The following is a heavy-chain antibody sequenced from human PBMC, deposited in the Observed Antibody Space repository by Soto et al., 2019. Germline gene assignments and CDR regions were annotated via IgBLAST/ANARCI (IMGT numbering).Heavy chain of an antibody. V-gene: IGHV1-18*01. Sequence: QVQLVQSGAEVKKPGASVKVSCKASGYTFTSYGISWVRQAPGQGLEWMGWISAYNGNTNYAQKLQGRVTMTTDTFTSTHYMELRTLTSDDTCLYYCPIGCHDTDYWGQGTLVTVSP. CDR2: ISAYNGNT. J-gene: IGHJ4*02. D-gene: IGHD1-1*01. CDR3: PIGCHDTDY. CDR1: GYTFTSYG.